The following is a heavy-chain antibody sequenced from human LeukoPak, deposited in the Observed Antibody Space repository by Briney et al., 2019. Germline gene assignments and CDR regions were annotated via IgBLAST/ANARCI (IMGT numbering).Heavy chain of an antibody. CDR1: GYTFTSYG. D-gene: IGHD3-3*01. CDR2: ISAYNGNT. V-gene: IGHV1-18*01. CDR3: ARDTYYDFWSGYYPYYGMDV. Sequence: ASVKVSCKASGYTFTSYGISWVRQAPGQGLEWMGWISAYNGNTNYAQKLQGRVTMITDTSTSTAYMELRSLRSDDTAVYYCARDTYYDFWSGYYPYYGMDVWGQGTTVTVSS. J-gene: IGHJ6*02.